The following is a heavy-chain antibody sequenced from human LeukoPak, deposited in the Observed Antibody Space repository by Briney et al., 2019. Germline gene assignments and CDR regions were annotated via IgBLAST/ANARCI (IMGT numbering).Heavy chain of an antibody. CDR2: VYYSGST. CDR3: ARHLGSSSWYLFDY. Sequence: SETLSLTCTVSGGSIGFFCWSWIRQPPGKTLEWIGYVYYSGSTTYNPSLKSRLTMSVDTSKNQFSLRLSSVTAADTAVYYCARHLGSSSWYLFDYWGQGKLVTVSS. J-gene: IGHJ4*02. V-gene: IGHV4-59*08. D-gene: IGHD6-13*01. CDR1: GGSIGFFC.